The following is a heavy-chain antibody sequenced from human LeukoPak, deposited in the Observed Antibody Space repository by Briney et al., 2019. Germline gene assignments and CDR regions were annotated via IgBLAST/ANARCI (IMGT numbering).Heavy chain of an antibody. D-gene: IGHD3-9*01. CDR1: GFTFSSYG. V-gene: IGHV3-30*18. CDR2: MSYDGSNK. Sequence: GGSLSLSCAASGFTFSSYGMHWVRQAPGKGLEWVAVMSYDGSNKYYADSVKGRFTISRDNSKNTLYLQMNSLRAEDTAVYYCAKVVDWLTIYTGVDYWGQGTLVTVSS. CDR3: AKVVDWLTIYTGVDY. J-gene: IGHJ4*02.